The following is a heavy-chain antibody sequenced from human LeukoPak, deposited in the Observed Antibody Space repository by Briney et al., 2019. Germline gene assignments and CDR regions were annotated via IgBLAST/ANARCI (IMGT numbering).Heavy chain of an antibody. CDR1: GFTFSSYG. D-gene: IGHD1-26*01. CDR2: IGAGGTT. J-gene: IGHJ3*02. V-gene: IGHV3-23*01. Sequence: GGTLRLSCAASGFTFSSYGMSWVRQAPGMGLEWVSGIGAGGTTYYTDSMKGRFTISRDISKNTLYLQMNNLRVEDTAVYYCAKKMGAPGVFDIWGQGTTVTVSS. CDR3: AKKMGAPGVFDI.